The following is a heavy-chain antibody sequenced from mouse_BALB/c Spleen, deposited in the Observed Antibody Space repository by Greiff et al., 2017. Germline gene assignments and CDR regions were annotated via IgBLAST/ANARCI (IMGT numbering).Heavy chain of an antibody. J-gene: IGHJ1*01. CDR3: ARGRGSSPYWYFDV. D-gene: IGHD1-1*01. V-gene: IGHV1S34*01. CDR1: GYSFTGYY. Sequence: LVKPGASVKISCKASGYSFTGYYMHWVKQSHGKSLEWIGYISCYNGATSYNQKFKGKATFTVDTSSSTAYMQFNSLTSEDSAVYYCARGRGSSPYWYFDVWGAGTTVTVSS. CDR2: ISCYNGAT.